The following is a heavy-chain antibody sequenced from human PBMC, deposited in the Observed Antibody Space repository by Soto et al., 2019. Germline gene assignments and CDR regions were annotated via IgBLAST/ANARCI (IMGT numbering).Heavy chain of an antibody. CDR2: MYHSGST. CDR1: GGSLISGTYS. J-gene: IGHJ4*02. CDR3: VVGVTTVTTYDY. D-gene: IGHD4-17*01. Sequence: LQLQESGSGLVKPSQTLSLTCAVSGGSLISGTYSWTWIRQPPGKGLEWIGYMYHSGSTYYNPSLTSRVSISADRSKNQFFLKLSSVTAADTAVYYCVVGVTTVTTYDYWGQGALVTVSS. V-gene: IGHV4-30-2*01.